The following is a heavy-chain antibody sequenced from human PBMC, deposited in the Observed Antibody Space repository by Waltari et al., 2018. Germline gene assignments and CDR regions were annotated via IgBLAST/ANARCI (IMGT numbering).Heavy chain of an antibody. CDR3: ARHAGSKYYFDY. J-gene: IGHJ4*02. Sequence: QVQLQESGPGLVKPSETLSLTCTVSGGSISSYYWSWIRQPPGKELEWLGYIFYSGSTNYNPSRKSRVTISVDTSKNQFSLKLSSVTAADTAVYYCARHAGSKYYFDYWGQGTLVTVSS. V-gene: IGHV4-59*08. CDR1: GGSISSYY. CDR2: IFYSGST. D-gene: IGHD3-10*01.